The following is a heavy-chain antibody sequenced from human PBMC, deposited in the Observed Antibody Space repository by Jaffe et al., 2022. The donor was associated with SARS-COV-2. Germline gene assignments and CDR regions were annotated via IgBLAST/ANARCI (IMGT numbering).Heavy chain of an antibody. J-gene: IGHJ4*02. Sequence: QVQLQESGPGLVKPSETLSLTCTVSGGSISSYYWSWIRQPPGKGLEWIGFMYYSGSTSCNPSLESRVTISVDTSKNQFSLKLSSVTAADTAVYYCARGREGATGGDYWGQGTLVTVSS. CDR3: ARGREGATGGDY. CDR2: MYYSGST. CDR1: GGSISSYY. V-gene: IGHV4-59*01. D-gene: IGHD1-26*01.